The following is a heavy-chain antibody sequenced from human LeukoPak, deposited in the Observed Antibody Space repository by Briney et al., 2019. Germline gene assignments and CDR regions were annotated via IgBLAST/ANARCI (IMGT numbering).Heavy chain of an antibody. D-gene: IGHD6-19*01. V-gene: IGHV1-18*01. CDR3: ARDKDLGAVAGTFDY. J-gene: IGHJ4*02. Sequence: ASVKVSCKASGYTFSTYGISWVRQAPGQGLEWMGWISAYHGHTNYAQKFQGRVTMTTDTSTSTAYTELTSLTSDDTAVYYCARDKDLGAVAGTFDYGGQGTLVTVSS. CDR2: ISAYHGHT. CDR1: GYTFSTYG.